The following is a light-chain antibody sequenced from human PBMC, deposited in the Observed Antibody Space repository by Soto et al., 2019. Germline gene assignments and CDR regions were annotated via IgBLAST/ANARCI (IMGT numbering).Light chain of an antibody. V-gene: IGLV2-14*03. CDR2: DVS. J-gene: IGLJ1*01. CDR3: SSYTSSGTDV. Sequence: QSVLTQPASVSGSPGQSITISCTGTSSDVGGYNYVSWYQQHPGKAPKLMIYDVSNRPSGVSYRFSGSKSGNTASLTISGLQAEDEGDFYCSSYTSSGTDVFGTGTKVTV. CDR1: SSDVGGYNY.